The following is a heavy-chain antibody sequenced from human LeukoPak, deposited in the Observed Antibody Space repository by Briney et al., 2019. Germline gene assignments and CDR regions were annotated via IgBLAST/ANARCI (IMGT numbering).Heavy chain of an antibody. D-gene: IGHD3-10*01. V-gene: IGHV1-8*01. CDR1: GYMFTSYD. Sequence: ASVKVSCKASGYMFTSYDINWVRQATGQGLEWTGWMNPDSGKKGQAQKFQGRITMTRNTSISTAYMELSSLGPEDTAVYYCAKYKGGDYIDSGKRYYLDHWGQGTPVTVSS. CDR3: AKYKGGDYIDSGKRYYLDH. CDR2: MNPDSGKK. J-gene: IGHJ4*02.